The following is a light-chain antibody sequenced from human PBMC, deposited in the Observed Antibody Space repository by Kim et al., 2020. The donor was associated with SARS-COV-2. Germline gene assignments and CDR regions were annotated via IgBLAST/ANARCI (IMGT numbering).Light chain of an antibody. CDR1: SLRSYY. J-gene: IGLJ2*01. Sequence: SSELTQDPAVSVALGQTVRITCQGDSLRSYYASWYQQKPGQAPVLVIYGKNNRPSGIPDRFSGSSSGNTDSLTITGAQAEDEADYYCNSRDSSGNHVVFGGGTQLTVL. CDR3: NSRDSSGNHVV. CDR2: GKN. V-gene: IGLV3-19*01.